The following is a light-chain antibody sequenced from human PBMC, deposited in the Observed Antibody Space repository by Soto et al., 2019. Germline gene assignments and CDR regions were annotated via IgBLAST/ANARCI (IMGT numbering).Light chain of an antibody. CDR1: SSDGGGYNY. V-gene: IGLV2-14*01. Sequence: QSALTQPASVSGSPGQSITISCTGTSSDGGGYNYVSWYQQHPGKAPKLMIYEVSNRPSGVSNRFSGSKAGNTASLTISGPQAEDEADYYCSSYTSSSTRVFGGGTKLTVL. J-gene: IGLJ3*02. CDR2: EVS. CDR3: SSYTSSSTRV.